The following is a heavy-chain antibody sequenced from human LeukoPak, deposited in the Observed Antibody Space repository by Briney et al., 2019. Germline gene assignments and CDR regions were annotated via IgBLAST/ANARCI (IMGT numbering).Heavy chain of an antibody. V-gene: IGHV1-69*05. J-gene: IGHJ4*02. CDR2: IIPIFGTA. CDR3: ARAWNYGSGSAFDY. D-gene: IGHD3-10*01. CDR1: GGTFSSYA. Sequence: SVKVSCKASGGTFSSYAISWVRQAPGQGLEWMGRIIPIFGTANYAQKFQGRVTITTDESTSTAYIERSSLRSEDTAVYYCARAWNYGSGSAFDYWGQGTLVTVPS.